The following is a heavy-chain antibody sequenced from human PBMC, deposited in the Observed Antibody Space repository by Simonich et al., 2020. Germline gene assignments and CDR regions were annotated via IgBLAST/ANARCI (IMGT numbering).Heavy chain of an antibody. Sequence: QVQLVQSGAEVKKPGSSVKVSCKASGGTFSSYAISWVRQAPGQGHEWMGGIIPILGKAKYAKKFQGRVTITADKSTSTAYMELSSLRSEDTAVYYCARGGLADRRIVYYYYMDVWGKGTTVTVSS. CDR3: ARGGLADRRIVYYYYMDV. V-gene: IGHV1-69*06. J-gene: IGHJ6*03. CDR2: IIPILGKA. CDR1: GGTFSSYA. D-gene: IGHD2-15*01.